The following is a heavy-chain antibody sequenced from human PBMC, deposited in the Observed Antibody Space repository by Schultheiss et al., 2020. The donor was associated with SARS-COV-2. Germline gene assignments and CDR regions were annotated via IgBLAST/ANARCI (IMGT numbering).Heavy chain of an antibody. CDR1: GFTFSSYA. Sequence: GGSLRLSCAASGFTFSSYAMHWVRQAPGKGLEWVANIKEDGSEKYYVDSVKGRFTISRDNAKNSLYLQMNSLRAEDTAVYYCARNRGYGSYWGQGILVTVSS. V-gene: IGHV3-7*01. J-gene: IGHJ4*02. D-gene: IGHD5-12*01. CDR3: ARNRGYGSY. CDR2: IKEDGSEK.